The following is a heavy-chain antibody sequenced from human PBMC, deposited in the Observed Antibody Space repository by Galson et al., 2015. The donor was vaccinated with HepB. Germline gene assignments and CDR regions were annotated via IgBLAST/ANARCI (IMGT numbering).Heavy chain of an antibody. CDR1: GFTFSNAW. J-gene: IGHJ4*02. CDR3: TTARCSGGSCYFSY. D-gene: IGHD2-15*01. CDR2: IKSKTDGGTT. V-gene: IGHV3-15*01. Sequence: SLRLSCAASGFTFSNAWMSWVRQAPGKGLEWVGRIKSKTDGGTTDYAAPVKGRFTISRDDSKNTLYLQMNSLKTEDTAVYYCTTARCSGGSCYFSYWGQGTLVTVSS.